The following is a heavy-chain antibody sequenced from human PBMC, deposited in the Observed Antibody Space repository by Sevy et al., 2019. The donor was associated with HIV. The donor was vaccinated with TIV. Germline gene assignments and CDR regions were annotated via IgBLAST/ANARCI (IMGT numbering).Heavy chain of an antibody. CDR3: VKNTASAGTGGFDY. D-gene: IGHD6-13*01. V-gene: IGHV3-30*02. J-gene: IGHJ4*02. CDR2: IGYNGADR. CDR1: GFTFSDYG. Sequence: GGSLRLSCTTSGFTFSDYGMHWVRQAPGKGLEWVTFIGYNGADRYYSDSVKGRFAISRDNSKNRLLLQMNSLRAEDTAIYYCVKNTASAGTGGFDYWGQGALVTVSS.